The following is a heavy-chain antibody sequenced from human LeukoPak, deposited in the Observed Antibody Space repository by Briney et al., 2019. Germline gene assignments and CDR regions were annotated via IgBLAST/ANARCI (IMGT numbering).Heavy chain of an antibody. J-gene: IGHJ4*02. CDR3: AKEDYVPFDY. Sequence: GGSLRLSCAASGFTFSSYGMHWVRQAPGKRLEWVAVISYDGSNKYYADSVKGRFTISRDNSKNTLYLQMNSLRAEDTAVYYCAKEDYVPFDYWGQGTLVTVSS. D-gene: IGHD4-17*01. V-gene: IGHV3-30*18. CDR1: GFTFSSYG. CDR2: ISYDGSNK.